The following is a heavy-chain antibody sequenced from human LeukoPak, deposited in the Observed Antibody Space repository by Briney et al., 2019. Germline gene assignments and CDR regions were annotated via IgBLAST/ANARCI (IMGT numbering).Heavy chain of an antibody. V-gene: IGHV3-30*18. J-gene: IGHJ4*02. CDR2: ISYDGSNK. Sequence: PGGSLRLSCAASGFTFSSYGMHWVRQAPGKGLEWVAVISYDGSNKYYADSVKGRFTISRDNSKNTLYLQMNSLRAEDTAVYYCAKRDTNGRYYFDYWGQGALVTVSS. D-gene: IGHD2-8*01. CDR1: GFTFSSYG. CDR3: AKRDTNGRYYFDY.